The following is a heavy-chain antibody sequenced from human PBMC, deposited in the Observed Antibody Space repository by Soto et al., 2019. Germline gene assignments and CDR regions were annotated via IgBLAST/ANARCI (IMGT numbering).Heavy chain of an antibody. J-gene: IGHJ6*02. CDR3: AKLPPDYYYYYGMDV. CDR2: IYYSGST. Sequence: PSETLSLACTVSGGSISSSSYYWGWIRQPPGKGLEWIGSIYYSGSTYYNPSLKSRVTISVDTSKNQFSLKLSSVTAAGTAVYYWAKLPPDYYYYYGMDVWGQGTTVT. V-gene: IGHV4-39*01. CDR1: GGSISSSSYY. D-gene: IGHD6-6*01.